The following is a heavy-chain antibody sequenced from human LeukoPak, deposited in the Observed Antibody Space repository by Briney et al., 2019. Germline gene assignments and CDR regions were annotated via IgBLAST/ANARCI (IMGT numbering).Heavy chain of an antibody. CDR2: IYYSGST. V-gene: IGHV4-59*08. J-gene: IGHJ3*02. D-gene: IGHD3-3*01. Sequence: SETLSLTCTVSGGSISSYYWSWIRQPPGKGLEWIGYIYYSGSTNYNPSLKSRVTISVDTSKNQFSLKLSSVTAADTAVYHCARTGSDFWSGYLSVDAFDIWGQGTMVTVSS. CDR3: ARTGSDFWSGYLSVDAFDI. CDR1: GGSISSYY.